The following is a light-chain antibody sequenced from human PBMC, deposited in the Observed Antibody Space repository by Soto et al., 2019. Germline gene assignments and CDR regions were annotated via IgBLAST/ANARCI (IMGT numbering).Light chain of an antibody. J-gene: IGKJ4*01. CDR2: AAS. V-gene: IGKV1-39*01. CDR3: QQSYSTPLT. CDR1: QSISSY. Sequence: DIKMTQSPSSLSASVGDRVTITCRASQSISSYLNWYQQKPGKAPKLLIYAASSLQSGVPSRFSGSGSGTDFTLTISSLQPEDFATDYCQQSYSTPLTFGGGTKVDIK.